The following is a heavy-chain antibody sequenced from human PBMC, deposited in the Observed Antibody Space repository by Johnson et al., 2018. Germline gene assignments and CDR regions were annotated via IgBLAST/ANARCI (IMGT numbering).Heavy chain of an antibody. CDR3: ARATTYYYDSSGYYSDAEYFQH. J-gene: IGHJ1*01. CDR2: INHSGST. Sequence: QVQLQQWGAGLLKPSETLSLTCAVYGGSFSGYYWSWIRQPPGKGLEWIGEINHSGSTNYNPSPKSRVTISVATSKNQFSLKLSPVTAADTAVYYCARATTYYYDSSGYYSDAEYFQHWGQGTLVTVSS. V-gene: IGHV4-34*01. D-gene: IGHD3-22*01. CDR1: GGSFSGYY.